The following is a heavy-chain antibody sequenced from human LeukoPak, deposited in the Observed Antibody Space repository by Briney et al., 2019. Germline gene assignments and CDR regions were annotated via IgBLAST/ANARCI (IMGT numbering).Heavy chain of an antibody. CDR2: LYSGGST. CDR3: AKIPQVSTYTVPNFDF. Sequence: WGSLTLSCAASGFTVSSNYMSWVRQAPGQGLVWVSVLYSGGSTYYEDSVNGRSTISRNTSKNTLYLQMNSLRAEDTAVYYCAKIPQVSTYTVPNFDFWGQGTLVTVSS. J-gene: IGHJ4*02. V-gene: IGHV3-53*01. D-gene: IGHD3-16*01. CDR1: GFTVSSNY.